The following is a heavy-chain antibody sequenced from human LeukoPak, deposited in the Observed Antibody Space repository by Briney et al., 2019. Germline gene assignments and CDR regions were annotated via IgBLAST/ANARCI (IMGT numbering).Heavy chain of an antibody. CDR1: GYTFTSYD. V-gene: IGHV1-8*01. J-gene: IGHJ3*02. Sequence: ASVKVSCKASGYTFTSYDINWVRQATGQGLEWMGWMNPNSGNTGYAQKFQGRVTMTRNTSISTAYMELSSLRSEDKAVYYCARALGYCTNGVCPNHDAFDIWGQGTMVTVSS. CDR2: MNPNSGNT. D-gene: IGHD2-8*01. CDR3: ARALGYCTNGVCPNHDAFDI.